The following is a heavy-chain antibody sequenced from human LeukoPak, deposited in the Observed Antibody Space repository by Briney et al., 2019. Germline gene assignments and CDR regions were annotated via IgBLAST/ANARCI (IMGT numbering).Heavy chain of an antibody. CDR2: ISSSGSTI. Sequence: GGSLRLSCAASGFTFSSYSMNWVRQAPGKGLEWISYISSSGSTIYYADSVKGRFTISRDNAKNSLSLQMNSLRAEDTAVYYCARASSGWYNWIDPWGQGTLVTVSS. CDR1: GFTFSSYS. V-gene: IGHV3-48*04. J-gene: IGHJ5*02. D-gene: IGHD6-19*01. CDR3: ARASSGWYNWIDP.